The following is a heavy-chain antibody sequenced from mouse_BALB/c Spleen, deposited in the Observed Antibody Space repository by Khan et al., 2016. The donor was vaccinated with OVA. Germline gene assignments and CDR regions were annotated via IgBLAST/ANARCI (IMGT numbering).Heavy chain of an antibody. CDR2: IDPANGNT. CDR1: GFTIKDSY. Sequence: VRLQQSGAELVKPGASVKLSCTASGFTIKDSYMHWVQQRPEQGLEWIGRIDPANGNTKYDPKFQGKATISADTSSNTAYLQLSSLTSEDTAVYYCDRINAWGQGTTLTVSS. CDR3: DRINA. V-gene: IGHV14-3*02. J-gene: IGHJ2*01.